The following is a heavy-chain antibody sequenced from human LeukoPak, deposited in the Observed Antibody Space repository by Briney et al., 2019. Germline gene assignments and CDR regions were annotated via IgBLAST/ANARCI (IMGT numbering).Heavy chain of an antibody. J-gene: IGHJ1*01. V-gene: IGHV5-51*01. D-gene: IGHD3-3*01. CDR2: IYPDVSDT. CDR3: ARGAFWGGYYKEEYFQH. CDR1: GYFFTNYW. Sequence: GGALKISCKGSGYFFTNYWIVWVRQLPGKGLVWMGIIYPDVSDTRYSSSFQGQVTISSDKSISTAYLQWSCLKASYTAMYYCARGAFWGGYYKEEYFQHWGQGTLVTVSS.